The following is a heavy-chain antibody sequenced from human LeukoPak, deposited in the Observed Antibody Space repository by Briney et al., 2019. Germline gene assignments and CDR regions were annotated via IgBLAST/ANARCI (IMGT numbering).Heavy chain of an antibody. J-gene: IGHJ4*02. D-gene: IGHD3-3*01. V-gene: IGHV3-30-3*01. Sequence: PGGSLRLSCAASGFTFSSNAMHWVRQAPGKGLEWVAVISYDGSNKYYADSVKGRFTISRDNSKNTLYLQMNSLRAEDTAVYYCARSATGLRFLEWTIDYWGQGTLVTVSS. CDR3: ARSATGLRFLEWTIDY. CDR2: ISYDGSNK. CDR1: GFTFSSNA.